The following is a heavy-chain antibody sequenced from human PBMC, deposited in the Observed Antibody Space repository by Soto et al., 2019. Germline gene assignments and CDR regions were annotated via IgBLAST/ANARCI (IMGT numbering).Heavy chain of an antibody. V-gene: IGHV3-15*01. D-gene: IGHD4-17*01. J-gene: IGHJ4*02. Sequence: GGSLRLSCAASGITFTNAWMSWVRQAPGKGLEWVGRIKNKADGGTTDYAAPVRGRFTISRDDSKNTLFLQMNSLETEDTAVYYCTTDPGDYEDFWGRGTLVTVSS. CDR2: IKNKADGGTT. CDR1: GITFTNAW. CDR3: TTDPGDYEDF.